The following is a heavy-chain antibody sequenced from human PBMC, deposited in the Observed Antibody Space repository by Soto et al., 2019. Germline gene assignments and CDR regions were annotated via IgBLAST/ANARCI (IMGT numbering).Heavy chain of an antibody. D-gene: IGHD4-17*01. V-gene: IGHV1-69*08. CDR3: AREKTTVTTDFDY. CDR1: GGTFSSYT. CDR2: IIPILGIA. J-gene: IGHJ4*02. Sequence: QVQLVQSGAEVKKPGSSVKVSCKASGGTFSSYTISWVRQAPGQGLEWMGRIIPILGIANYAQKFRGRVTITADKSTSTAYMELSSLRSEDTAVDYCAREKTTVTTDFDYWGQGTLVTVSS.